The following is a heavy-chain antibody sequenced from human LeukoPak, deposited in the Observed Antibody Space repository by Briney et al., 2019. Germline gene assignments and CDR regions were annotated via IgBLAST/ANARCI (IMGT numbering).Heavy chain of an antibody. CDR3: ARGGVNYKIAGP. CDR1: GGSITSYY. J-gene: IGHJ5*02. V-gene: IGHV4-59*01. CDR2: IYYRGST. D-gene: IGHD3-10*01. Sequence: PSETLSLTCTVSGGSITSYYWSWIRQPPGKGLEWMGYIYYRGSTNYNPSLKSRVTISVDTSKNQFAQTPSSETATDTAVYYYARGGVNYKIAGPWGQGALVTVSS.